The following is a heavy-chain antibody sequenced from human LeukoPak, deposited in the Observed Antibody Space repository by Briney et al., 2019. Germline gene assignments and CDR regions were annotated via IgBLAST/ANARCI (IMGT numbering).Heavy chain of an antibody. D-gene: IGHD1-1*01. CDR2: IFSGGST. V-gene: IGHV3-53*01. CDR1: GFTVSNNF. CDR3: ARVESFNWFDP. J-gene: IGHJ5*02. Sequence: GGSLRLSCAASGFTVSNNFMTWVRQAPGKGLEWVSVIFSGGSTYYADSVRGRFTISTDNSKNTLYLQMNSLRAADTAFYYCARVESFNWFDPWGQGTLVTVSS.